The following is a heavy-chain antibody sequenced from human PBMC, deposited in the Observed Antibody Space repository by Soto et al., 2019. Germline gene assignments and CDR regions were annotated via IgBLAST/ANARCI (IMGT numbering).Heavy chain of an antibody. D-gene: IGHD3-10*01. J-gene: IGHJ6*03. V-gene: IGHV4-39*01. Sequence: SETLSLTCTVSGGSISSSSYYWGWIRQPPGKGLEWIGNVYYGGSTYYNPSLKSRVTISVETSKNQFSLKLSSVTAADTAVYYCARGSDGSGSYYPVDYYYYMDVWGKGTTVTVSS. CDR3: ARGSDGSGSYYPVDYYYYMDV. CDR2: VYYGGST. CDR1: GGSISSSSYY.